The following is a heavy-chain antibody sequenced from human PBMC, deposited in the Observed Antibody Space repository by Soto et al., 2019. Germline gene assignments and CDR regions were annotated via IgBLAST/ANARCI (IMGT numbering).Heavy chain of an antibody. CDR3: ARHKGSEGYHQGLLLRFLEWLLFNWFDP. CDR2: IYYSGST. CDR1: GGSISSSSYY. D-gene: IGHD3-3*01. V-gene: IGHV4-39*01. Sequence: QLQLQESGPGLVKPSETLSLTCTVSGGSISSSSYYWGWIRQPPGKGLEWIGSIYYSGSTYYNSSLKSRVTISVDTSKNQFSLKLSSVTAADTAVYYCARHKGSEGYHQGLLLRFLEWLLFNWFDPWGQGTLVTVSS. J-gene: IGHJ5*02.